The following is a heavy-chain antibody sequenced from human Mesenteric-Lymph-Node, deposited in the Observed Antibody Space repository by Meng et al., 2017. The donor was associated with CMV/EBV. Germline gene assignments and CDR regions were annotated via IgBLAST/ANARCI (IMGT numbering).Heavy chain of an antibody. CDR2: IIPILGIA. V-gene: IGHV1-69*10. Sequence: SVKVSCKASGGTFSSYAISWVRQAPGQGLEWMGGIIPILGIANYAQKFQGRVTITADKSTSTAYMELSSLRSDDTAVYYCARGKRYYDFWSGYSHFDYWGQGTLVTVSS. CDR1: GGTFSSYA. J-gene: IGHJ4*02. D-gene: IGHD3-3*01. CDR3: ARGKRYYDFWSGYSHFDY.